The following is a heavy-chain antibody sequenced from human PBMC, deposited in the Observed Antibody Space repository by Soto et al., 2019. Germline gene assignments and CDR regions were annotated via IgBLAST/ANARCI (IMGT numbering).Heavy chain of an antibody. CDR2: IDPSDSYT. CDR1: GYSFTSYW. CDR3: ASGRRDYYDSSGYNYPFDY. V-gene: IGHV5-10-1*01. J-gene: IGHJ4*02. Sequence: PGESLKISCKGSGYSFTSYWISWVSQMPGKGLEWMGRIDPSDSYTNYSPSFQGHVTISADKSINTAYLHWSSLKASDTAMYYCASGRRDYYDSSGYNYPFDYWGQGTLVTVSS. D-gene: IGHD3-22*01.